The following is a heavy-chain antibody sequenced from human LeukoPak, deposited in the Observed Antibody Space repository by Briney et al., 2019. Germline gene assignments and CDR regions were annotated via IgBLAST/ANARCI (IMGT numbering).Heavy chain of an antibody. D-gene: IGHD1-1*01. CDR1: GFTVSSNY. J-gene: IGHJ3*02. CDR2: IYSGGST. V-gene: IGHV3-66*01. CDR3: VRELLEAFDI. Sequence: GGSLRLSCAASGFTVSSNYMSWVRQAPGKGLEWVSVIYSGGSTYYADSVKGRFTISRDNSKNTLYLQMNSLRAEDTAVYYCVRELLEAFDIWGQGTMVTVSS.